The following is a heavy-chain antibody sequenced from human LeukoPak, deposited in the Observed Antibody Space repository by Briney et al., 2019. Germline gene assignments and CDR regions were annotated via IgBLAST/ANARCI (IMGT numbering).Heavy chain of an antibody. V-gene: IGHV3-30*18. CDR1: GFTFSSYG. CDR2: ISYDGSNK. Sequence: GGSLRLSCAASGFTFSSYGMHWVRQAPGKGLEWVAVISYDGSNKYYADSVKGRFTISRDNSKNTLYLQMNSLRAEDTAVYYCAKDRVVVVPAAMYFDYWGQGTLVTVSS. CDR3: AKDRVVVVPAAMYFDY. J-gene: IGHJ4*02. D-gene: IGHD2-2*01.